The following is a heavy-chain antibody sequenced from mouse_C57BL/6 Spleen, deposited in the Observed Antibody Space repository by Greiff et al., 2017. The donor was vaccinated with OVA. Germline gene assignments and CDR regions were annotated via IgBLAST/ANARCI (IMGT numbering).Heavy chain of an antibody. CDR2: ISSGGDYI. CDR1: GFTFSSYA. Sequence: EVQVVESGEGLVKPGGSLKLSCAASGFTFSSYAMSWVRQTPEKRLEWVAYISSGGDYIYYADTVKGRFTISSDNARNTLYLQMSSLKSEDTAMYYCARDSTVVATRYFDVWGTGTTVTVSS. D-gene: IGHD1-1*01. V-gene: IGHV5S21*01. CDR3: ARDSTVVATRYFDV. J-gene: IGHJ1*03.